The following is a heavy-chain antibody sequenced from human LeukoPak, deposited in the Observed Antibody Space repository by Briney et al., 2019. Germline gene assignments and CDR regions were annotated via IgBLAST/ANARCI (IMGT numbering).Heavy chain of an antibody. CDR2: IYYSGST. D-gene: IGHD3-10*01. V-gene: IGHV4-39*01. J-gene: IGHJ4*02. CDR1: GGSISRSSYY. CDR3: ARLDYYGSGSYPYSFDY. Sequence: PSETLSLTCTVSGGSISRSSYYLGWIRQPPGKGLEWIGRIYYSGSTYYNPSLTSRVTISVDTSKNQFSLKLSSVTAADTAVYYCARLDYYGSGSYPYSFDYWGQGALVTVSS.